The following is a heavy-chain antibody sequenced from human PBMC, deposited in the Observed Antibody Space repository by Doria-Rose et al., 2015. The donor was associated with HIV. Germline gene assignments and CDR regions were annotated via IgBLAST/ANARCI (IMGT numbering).Heavy chain of an antibody. V-gene: IGHV3-30-3*01. J-gene: IGHJ4*02. CDR2: TTYDGSQK. CDR3: ARANSSSWHNFDY. D-gene: IGHD6-13*01. CDR1: GFTFTQYA. Sequence: VQLVQSGGGVVLPGRSLTLSCAASGFTFTQYAMHWVRQAAGKGPEWVAVTTYDGSQKFYADSVQGRFIISTDNSKNTLYLQMNSLRAEDTAVYYCARANSSSWHNFDYWGQGTLVTVSS.